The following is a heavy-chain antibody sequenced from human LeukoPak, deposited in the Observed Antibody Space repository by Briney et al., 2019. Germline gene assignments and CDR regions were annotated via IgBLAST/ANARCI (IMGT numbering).Heavy chain of an antibody. CDR2: ISSSGSTI. CDR3: AVDSESSSLEYYYYYGMDV. D-gene: IGHD6-6*01. V-gene: IGHV3-11*01. Sequence: PGGSLRLSCAASGFTFSDYYMSWIRQAPGKGLEWVSYISSSGSTIYYADSVKGRFTISRDNAKNSLYLQMNSLRAEDTAVYYCAVDSESSSLEYYYYYGMDVWGQGTTVTVSS. J-gene: IGHJ6*02. CDR1: GFTFSDYY.